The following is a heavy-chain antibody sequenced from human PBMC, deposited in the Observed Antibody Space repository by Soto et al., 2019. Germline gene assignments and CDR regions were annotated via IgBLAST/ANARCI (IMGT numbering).Heavy chain of an antibody. CDR1: GGSISSSSYY. D-gene: IGHD3-10*01. J-gene: IGHJ5*02. Sequence: PSETLSLTCTVSGGSISSSSYYWGWIRQPPGKGLEWIGSIYYSGSTYYNPSLKSRVTISVDTSKNQFSLKLSSVTAADTAVYYCARLVPYGSGSYYRLYWFDPWGQGTLVTVSS. CDR3: ARLVPYGSGSYYRLYWFDP. V-gene: IGHV4-39*01. CDR2: IYYSGST.